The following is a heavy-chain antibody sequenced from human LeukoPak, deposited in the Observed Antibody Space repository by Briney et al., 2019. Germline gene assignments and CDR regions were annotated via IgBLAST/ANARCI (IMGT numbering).Heavy chain of an antibody. CDR2: INRDGSEK. D-gene: IGHD2-15*01. Sequence: GGSLRLSCAASGFTFSTYWMSWVRQVLGKGLEWVANINRDGSEKNYVDSVKGRFTISRDNVKNSLYLQMNSLRAEDTAVYYCATDLYYWGQGTLVTVSS. CDR3: ATDLYY. CDR1: GFTFSTYW. V-gene: IGHV3-7*04. J-gene: IGHJ4*02.